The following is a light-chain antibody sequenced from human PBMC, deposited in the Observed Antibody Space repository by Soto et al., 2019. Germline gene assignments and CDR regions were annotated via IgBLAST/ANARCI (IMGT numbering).Light chain of an antibody. CDR2: EVS. CDR1: SSDVGGYNY. CDR3: CSYAGYSTYV. Sequence: QSALTQPASVSGSPGQSITISCTGTSSDVGGYNYVSWYQQHPGKAPKLMIYEVSNRPSGLSNRFSGSKSGNTASLTISGLQAEDEGDYYCCSYAGYSTYVFGTGTKVTVL. V-gene: IGLV2-23*02. J-gene: IGLJ1*01.